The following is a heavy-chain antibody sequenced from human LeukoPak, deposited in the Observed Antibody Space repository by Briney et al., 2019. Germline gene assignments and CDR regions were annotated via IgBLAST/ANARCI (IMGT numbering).Heavy chain of an antibody. CDR2: IYTSGST. CDR3: ARGSPFYSGSYYTTTIYDY. Sequence: SETLSLTCTVSGGSISSFYCSSIRQPVGKGLEWIGRIYTSGSTKYNPSLKSRVTMSVDTSKNQFSLKLSSVTAADTAVYYCARGSPFYSGSYYTTTIYDYWGQGTLVTVSS. D-gene: IGHD1-26*01. V-gene: IGHV4-4*07. J-gene: IGHJ4*02. CDR1: GGSISSFY.